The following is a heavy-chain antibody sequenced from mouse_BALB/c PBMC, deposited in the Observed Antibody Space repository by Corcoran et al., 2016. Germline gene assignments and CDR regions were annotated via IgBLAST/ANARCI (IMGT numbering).Heavy chain of an antibody. CDR3: ARWDWYFDV. CDR2: IDPANGNT. V-gene: IGHV14-3*02. Sequence: EVQLQQSGAELVKPGASVKLSCPASGFNIKDTYMHWVKQRPEQDLEWIGRIDPANGNTKYDPKFQGKATITADTSSNTAYLQLSSLTSEDTAVYYCARWDWYFDVWGAGTTVTVSS. CDR1: GFNIKDTY. J-gene: IGHJ1*01.